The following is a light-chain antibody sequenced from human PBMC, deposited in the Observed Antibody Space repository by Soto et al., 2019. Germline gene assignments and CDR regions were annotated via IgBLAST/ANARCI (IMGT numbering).Light chain of an antibody. CDR1: QSVSSY. CDR2: DAS. J-gene: IGKJ4*01. V-gene: IGKV3-11*01. Sequence: EIVLTQSPATLSLFPGERATLSCRASQSVSSYLAWYQHKPGQAPRLLIYDASNRATGIPARFSGSGSGTDFPLTISSLEPEDFAVYYCQQRVSWPLAFGGGTKVEI. CDR3: QQRVSWPLA.